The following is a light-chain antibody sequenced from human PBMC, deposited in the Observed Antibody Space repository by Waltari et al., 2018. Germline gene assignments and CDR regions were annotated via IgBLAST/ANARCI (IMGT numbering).Light chain of an antibody. Sequence: EIVLTQSPDTLSLSPGETATLSCRARQSVTSNYLAWYQQKPGQAPRLLISGASSRATGIPDRFSGSGSGTDFTLTISRLETEDFAVYHCQQYGSSPWTFGQGTKVEIK. V-gene: IGKV3-20*01. CDR3: QQYGSSPWT. J-gene: IGKJ1*01. CDR2: GAS. CDR1: QSVTSNY.